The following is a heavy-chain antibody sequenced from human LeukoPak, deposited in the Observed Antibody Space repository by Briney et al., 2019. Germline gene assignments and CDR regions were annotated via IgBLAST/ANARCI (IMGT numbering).Heavy chain of an antibody. CDR2: IYYSGST. V-gene: IGHV4-39*07. D-gene: IGHD3-3*01. CDR1: GGSISSSSYY. CDR3: ANARGFNTNLVGELDY. J-gene: IGHJ4*02. Sequence: SETLSLTCTVSGGSISSSSYYWGWIRQPPGKGLEWIGSIYYSGSTYYNPSLKSRVTISVGTSKNQFSLKLTSVTAADTAVYYCANARGFNTNLVGELDYWGQGTLVTVSS.